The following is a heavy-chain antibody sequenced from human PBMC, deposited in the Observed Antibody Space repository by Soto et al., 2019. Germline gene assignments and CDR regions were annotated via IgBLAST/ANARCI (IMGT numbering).Heavy chain of an antibody. D-gene: IGHD2-15*01. CDR1: GYTFTGYY. Sequence: VCGKAAGYTFTGYYMNLVRQAPGQGLEWMGWINPNSGGTNYAQKFQGRVTMTRDTSISTAYMELSRLRSDDTAVYYCASPGVATYGSDAFDIWGHGTMVTVSS. CDR2: INPNSGGT. J-gene: IGHJ3*02. V-gene: IGHV1-2*02. CDR3: ASPGVATYGSDAFDI.